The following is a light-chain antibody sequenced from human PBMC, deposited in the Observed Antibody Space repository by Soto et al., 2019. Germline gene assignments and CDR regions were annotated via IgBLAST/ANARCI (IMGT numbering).Light chain of an antibody. Sequence: EIVLTQSPGTLSLSPGERATLSCRASQSVTSDFLAWYQQKPGQAPRLLIYRASTRAAGVPDRFSGSGSGTDFTLTITRLEPEDFAVYYCQQYGRSSLMFTFGQGTKLGV. V-gene: IGKV3-20*01. CDR1: QSVTSDF. J-gene: IGKJ2*01. CDR3: QQYGRSSLMFT. CDR2: RAS.